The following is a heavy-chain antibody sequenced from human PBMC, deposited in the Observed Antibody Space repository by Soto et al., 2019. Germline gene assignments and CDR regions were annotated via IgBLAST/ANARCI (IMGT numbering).Heavy chain of an antibody. J-gene: IGHJ6*02. CDR1: GYSFTSYW. CDR3: ARQGGSSGWTTYYYYYYGMDV. D-gene: IGHD6-19*01. Sequence: GESLKISCKGSGYSFTSYWIGWVRQMPGKGLEWMGIIYPGDSDTRYSPSFQGQVTISADKSISTAYLQWSSLKASDTAMYYCARQGGSSGWTTYYYYYYGMDVWGQGTTVTVSS. V-gene: IGHV5-51*01. CDR2: IYPGDSDT.